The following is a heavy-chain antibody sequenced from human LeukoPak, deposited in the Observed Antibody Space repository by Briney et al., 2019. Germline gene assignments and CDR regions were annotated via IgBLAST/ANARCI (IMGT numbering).Heavy chain of an antibody. CDR2: ISSSGSTI. J-gene: IGHJ3*02. CDR1: GFTFSSYE. Sequence: GGSLRLSCAASGFTFSSYEMNWVRQAPGKGLEWVSYISSSGSTIYYADSVKGRFTISRDNAKNSLYLQMNSLRAEDTAVYYCAKAGRGYSSSLKGSFDIWGQGTMVTVSS. V-gene: IGHV3-48*03. D-gene: IGHD3-22*01. CDR3: AKAGRGYSSSLKGSFDI.